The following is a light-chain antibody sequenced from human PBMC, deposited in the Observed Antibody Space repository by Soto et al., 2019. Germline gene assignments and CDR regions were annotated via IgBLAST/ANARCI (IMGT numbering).Light chain of an antibody. CDR2: DAS. J-gene: IGKJ1*01. CDR3: QQRNKWRT. V-gene: IGKV3-11*01. Sequence: EIVFTQTPATLSLSPGERATLSCRASQSVSSYLAWYQQKPGQAPRLLIYDASKRATGIPARFSGSGFGTDYTLTISSLEPEDFAVYYCQQRNKWRTFGQGTKVEIK. CDR1: QSVSSY.